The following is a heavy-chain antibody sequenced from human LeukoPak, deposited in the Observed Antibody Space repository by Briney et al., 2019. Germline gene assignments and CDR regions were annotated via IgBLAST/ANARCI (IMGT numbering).Heavy chain of an antibody. CDR3: ARAKYSNYVYYYYMDV. CDR2: INPSGGST. CDR1: GYTFTSYY. J-gene: IGHJ6*03. Sequence: ASVKVSCKASGYTFTSYYMHRVRQAPGQGLEWMGIINPSGGSTSYAQKFQGRVTMTRDMSTSTVYMELSSLRSEDTAVYYCARAKYSNYVYYYYMDVWGKGTTVTVSS. V-gene: IGHV1-46*01. D-gene: IGHD4-11*01.